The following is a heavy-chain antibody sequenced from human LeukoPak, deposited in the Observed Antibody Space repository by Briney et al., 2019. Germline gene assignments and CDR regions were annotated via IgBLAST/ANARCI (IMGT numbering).Heavy chain of an antibody. Sequence: GGSLRLSCAASGFTFSSYAMHWVRQAPGKGLEWVAVISYDGSNKYYADSVKGRFTISRDNSKNTLYLQMNSLRAEDTAVYYCARDKHLGYYDSSGYLFDYWGQGTLATVSS. D-gene: IGHD3-22*01. V-gene: IGHV3-30*04. CDR2: ISYDGSNK. J-gene: IGHJ4*02. CDR1: GFTFSSYA. CDR3: ARDKHLGYYDSSGYLFDY.